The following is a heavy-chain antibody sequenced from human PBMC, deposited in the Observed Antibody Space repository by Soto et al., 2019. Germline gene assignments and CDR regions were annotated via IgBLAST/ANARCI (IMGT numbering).Heavy chain of an antibody. V-gene: IGHV1-18*01. J-gene: IGHJ6*02. CDR1: GYTFTSYG. CDR2: ISAYNGNT. CDR3: ARVSPTVYGDPLFGYGMDV. D-gene: IGHD4-17*01. Sequence: QVQLVQSGAEVKKPGASVKVSCKASGYTFTSYGISWVRQAPGQGLEWMGWISAYNGNTNYAQKLQGRVTMTTDTSTSTAYMELRSLRSDDTSVYYCARVSPTVYGDPLFGYGMDVWGQGTTVTVSS.